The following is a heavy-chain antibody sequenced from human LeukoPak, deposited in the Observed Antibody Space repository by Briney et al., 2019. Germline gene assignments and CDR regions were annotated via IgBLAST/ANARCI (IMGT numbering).Heavy chain of an antibody. V-gene: IGHV3-64*02. D-gene: IGHD5-12*01. CDR3: ARAWDYIVVDF. CDR1: GFTFSIYA. Sequence: GGSLKLSCAASGFTFSIYAMHWVRQAPGRGLEYVSTISTNGGSTSYADSVKGRFTISRDNSKNTLFLQMDSLRPEDTAVYYCARAWDYIVVDFWGQGTLVTVSS. CDR2: ISTNGGST. J-gene: IGHJ4*02.